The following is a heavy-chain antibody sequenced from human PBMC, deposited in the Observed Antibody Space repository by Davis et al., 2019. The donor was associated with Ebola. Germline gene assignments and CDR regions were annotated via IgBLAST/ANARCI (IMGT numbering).Heavy chain of an antibody. CDR1: WFTLRGSA. CDR2: IRSKANSYAT. CDR3: TRSHDYGDSDY. V-gene: IGHV3-73*01. D-gene: IGHD4-17*01. Sequence: ESLKTPCAAPWFTLRGSAMHSVRQAPGQGLEWVGRIRSKANSYATEYAASVKGRFTNSRDDSKNTAYLKMNSLKTEDTAVYYCTRSHDYGDSDYWGQGTLVTVSS. J-gene: IGHJ4*02.